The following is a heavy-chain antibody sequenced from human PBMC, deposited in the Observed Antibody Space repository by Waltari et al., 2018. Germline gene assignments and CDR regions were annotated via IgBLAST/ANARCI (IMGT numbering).Heavy chain of an antibody. D-gene: IGHD3-10*01. CDR1: GFTFSSYA. CDR3: ASLARGGGVDY. Sequence: VQMLDSGGNLVQPGGSLRLSCAASGFTFSSYAMSWIRQPAGKGLEWIGRIYTSGSTNYNPSLKSRVTMSVDTSKNQFSLKLSSVTAADTAVYYCASLARGGGVDYWGQGTLVTVSS. CDR2: IYTSGST. V-gene: IGHV4-4*07. J-gene: IGHJ4*02.